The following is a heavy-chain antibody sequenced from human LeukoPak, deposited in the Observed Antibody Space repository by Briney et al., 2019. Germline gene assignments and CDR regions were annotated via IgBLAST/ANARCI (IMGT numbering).Heavy chain of an antibody. CDR1: GGTFSSYA. V-gene: IGHV1-69*04. J-gene: IGHJ4*02. D-gene: IGHD2-2*01. Sequence: GASVKVSCKASGGTFSSYAISWVRQAPGQGLEWMRRIIPILGIANYAQKFQGRVTITADKSTSTAYMELSSLRSEDTAVYYCARDCSSTSCYDWGQGTLVTVSS. CDR3: ARDCSSTSCYD. CDR2: IIPILGIA.